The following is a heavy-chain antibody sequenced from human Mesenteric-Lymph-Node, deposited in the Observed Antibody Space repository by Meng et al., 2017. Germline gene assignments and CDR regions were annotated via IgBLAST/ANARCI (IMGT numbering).Heavy chain of an antibody. CDR1: GFSFSTYW. CDR3: ASAARGDIAGEAY. D-gene: IGHD5-12*01. Sequence: GESLKISCAASGFSFSTYWMGWVRRAPGKGLDWVADINPDGSGKYYEDSVKGRFTISRDNAKNSLFLQMNSLRAEDTAVYYCASAARGDIAGEAYWGQGTLVTVSS. J-gene: IGHJ4*02. V-gene: IGHV3-7*01. CDR2: INPDGSGK.